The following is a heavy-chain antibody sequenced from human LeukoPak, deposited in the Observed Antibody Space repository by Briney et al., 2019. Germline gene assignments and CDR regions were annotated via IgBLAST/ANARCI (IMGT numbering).Heavy chain of an antibody. J-gene: IGHJ4*02. V-gene: IGHV3-23*01. D-gene: IGHD6-19*01. CDR3: AKHQYSSGWYLNY. CDR1: RFTFSSYA. Sequence: GGSLRLSCAASRFTFSSYAMSWVRQAPGKGLEWVSAISGSDGSTYYADSVKGRFTISRDNLKNTLYLQMNSLRVEDTAIYYCAKHQYSSGWYLNYWGQGTLVTVSP. CDR2: ISGSDGST.